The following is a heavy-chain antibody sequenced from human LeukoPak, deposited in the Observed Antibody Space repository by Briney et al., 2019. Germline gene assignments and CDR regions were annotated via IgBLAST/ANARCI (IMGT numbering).Heavy chain of an antibody. D-gene: IGHD3-16*01. V-gene: IGHV3-66*01. J-gene: IGHJ4*02. CDR3: ARDSYDYTSSPLFTEWV. Sequence: QTGGSLRLSCAASGFTFSSYAMSWVRQAPGKGLQWVSLIYDDGSTYYADSVKGRFTLSRDNSKNTLYLQMNSLRAEDTAIYYCARDSYDYTSSPLFTEWVGGQGTLVTVSS. CDR1: GFTFSSYA. CDR2: IYDDGST.